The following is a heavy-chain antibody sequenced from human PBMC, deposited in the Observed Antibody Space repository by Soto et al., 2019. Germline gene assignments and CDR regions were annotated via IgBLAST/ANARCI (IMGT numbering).Heavy chain of an antibody. CDR2: IYHSGST. V-gene: IGHV4-30-2*01. CDR1: APSISRVGSS. CDR3: ARGRTPDY. J-gene: IGHJ4*02. Sequence: TLSLTWPVSAPSISRVGSSWSWIRQRPGKGLEWIGYIYHSGSTYYNPSLKSRVTISVDRSKNQFSLKLSSVTAADTAVYYCARGRTPDYWGQGTLVTVSS.